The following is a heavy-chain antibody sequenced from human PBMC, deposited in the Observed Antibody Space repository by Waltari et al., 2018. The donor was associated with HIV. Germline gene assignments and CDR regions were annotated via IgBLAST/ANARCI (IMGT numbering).Heavy chain of an antibody. CDR1: GGSISSGTYY. CDR3: AREGCSGGSCYRYYYYYYGLDV. V-gene: IGHV4-61*02. J-gene: IGHJ6*02. D-gene: IGHD2-15*01. Sequence: QVQLQESGPGLVKPSQTLSLTCTVSGGSISSGTYYWTWIRQPAGKGLDWIGRIDTTGTTNYNPSLKSRVTISVDTSNNQLSLKLTSVTVADTALYYCAREGCSGGSCYRYYYYYYGLDVWGQGTTVTVSS. CDR2: IDTTGTT.